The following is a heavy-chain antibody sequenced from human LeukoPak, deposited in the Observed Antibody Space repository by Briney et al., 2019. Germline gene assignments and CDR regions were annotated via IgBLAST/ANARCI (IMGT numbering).Heavy chain of an antibody. CDR1: GFTFSRSA. J-gene: IGHJ4*02. CDR3: AKAGVGATWAFDY. V-gene: IGHV3-23*01. D-gene: IGHD1-26*01. Sequence: GGSLRLSCAVSGFTFSRSAMSWVRQAPGKGLEWVSAISGSGGSTYYADSVKGRFTISRDNSKNTLYLQMNSLRAEDTAVYYCAKAGVGATWAFDYWGQGTLVTVSS. CDR2: ISGSGGST.